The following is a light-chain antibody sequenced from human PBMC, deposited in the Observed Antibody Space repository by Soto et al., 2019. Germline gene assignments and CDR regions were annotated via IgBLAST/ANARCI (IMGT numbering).Light chain of an antibody. V-gene: IGKV1-5*03. CDR2: KAF. J-gene: IGKJ1*01. Sequence: DIQMTHSPSILSASLGDRATITCRASQSIGNWLAWYQQKPGKGPKLLIYKAFSLESGVPSRFSGSASGTEFPLTISSLQREDFQTYYRQQYQPDFTWTFGQGTKVEIK. CDR3: QQYQPDFTWT. CDR1: QSIGNW.